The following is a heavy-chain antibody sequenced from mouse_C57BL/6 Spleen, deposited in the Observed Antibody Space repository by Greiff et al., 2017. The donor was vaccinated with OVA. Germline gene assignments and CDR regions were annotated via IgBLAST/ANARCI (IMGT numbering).Heavy chain of an antibody. V-gene: IGHV1-82*01. CDR3: ARRGNYYGSSYGGDY. Sequence: QVQLQQSGPELVKPGASVKISCKASGYAFSSSWMNWVKQRPGKGLEWIGRIYPGDGDTNYNGKFKGKATLTADKSSSTAYMQLSSLTSEDSAVYFCARRGNYYGSSYGGDYWGQGTTLTVSS. CDR1: GYAFSSSW. D-gene: IGHD1-1*01. J-gene: IGHJ2*01. CDR2: IYPGDGDT.